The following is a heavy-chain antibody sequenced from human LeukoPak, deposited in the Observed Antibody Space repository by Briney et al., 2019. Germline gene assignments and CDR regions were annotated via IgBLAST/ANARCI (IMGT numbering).Heavy chain of an antibody. V-gene: IGHV3-53*04. D-gene: IGHD2-21*01. Sequence: PGGSLRLSCAASGFTVSSNYMSWVRQAPGKGLEWVSVIYSGGSTYYADSVKGRFTISRHNSKNTLYLQMNSLRAEDTAVYYCARISGDYYYYGMDVWGQGTTVTVSS. CDR3: ARISGDYYYYGMDV. J-gene: IGHJ6*02. CDR2: IYSGGST. CDR1: GFTVSSNY.